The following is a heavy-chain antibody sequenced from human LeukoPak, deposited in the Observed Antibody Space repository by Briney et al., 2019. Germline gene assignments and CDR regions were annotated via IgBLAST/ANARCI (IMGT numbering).Heavy chain of an antibody. D-gene: IGHD6-19*01. CDR3: ARHPSAVAGKTFDY. CDR2: IYYSGNT. CDR1: GGSFSGYY. Sequence: PSETLSLTCAVSGGSFSGYYWSWIRQPPGKGLEWIGYIYYSGNTNYNPSLKSRVTISVDTSKNQFSLKLSSVTAADTAVYYCARHPSAVAGKTFDYWGQGTLVTVSS. V-gene: IGHV4-59*08. J-gene: IGHJ4*02.